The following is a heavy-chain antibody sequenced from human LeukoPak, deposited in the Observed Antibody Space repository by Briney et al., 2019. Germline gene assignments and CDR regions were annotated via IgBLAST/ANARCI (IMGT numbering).Heavy chain of an antibody. CDR3: ARDRAQFIAVAGTVDY. CDR1: GFTFSSYS. D-gene: IGHD6-19*01. CDR2: ISSSSSYI. Sequence: GGSLRLPCAASGFTFSSYSMNWVRQAPGKGLEWASSISSSSSYIYYADSVKGRFTISRDNAKNSLYLQMNSLRAEDTAVYYCARDRAQFIAVAGTVDYWGQGTLVTVSS. J-gene: IGHJ4*02. V-gene: IGHV3-21*01.